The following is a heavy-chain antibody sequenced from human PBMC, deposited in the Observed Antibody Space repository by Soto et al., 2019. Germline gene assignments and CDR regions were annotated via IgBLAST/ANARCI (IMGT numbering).Heavy chain of an antibody. Sequence: SETLSLTCAVSGGSTSSGGYSWSWIRQPPGKGLEWIGYIYHSGNTYYNPSLKSRVTISVDRSKNQFSLKLSSVTAADTAVYYCARGGGSIAAQHNWFDPWGQGTLVTVSS. CDR2: IYHSGNT. J-gene: IGHJ5*02. CDR1: GGSTSSGGYS. V-gene: IGHV4-30-2*01. D-gene: IGHD6-6*01. CDR3: ARGGGSIAAQHNWFDP.